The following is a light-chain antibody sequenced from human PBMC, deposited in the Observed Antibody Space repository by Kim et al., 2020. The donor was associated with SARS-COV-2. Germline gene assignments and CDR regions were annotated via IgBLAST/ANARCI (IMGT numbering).Light chain of an antibody. V-gene: IGKV1-33*01. CDR1: QGIKNY. CDR2: DAS. CDR3: QQYENLPLT. J-gene: IGKJ4*01. Sequence: DIQMTQSPSSLSASVGDRVTITCQASQGIKNYVNWYQQKPGKAPKLLMYDASKLETGVPPRFNGRGYGTDFTFIISSLQPEDIATYYCQQYENLPLTFGGGTKVDIK.